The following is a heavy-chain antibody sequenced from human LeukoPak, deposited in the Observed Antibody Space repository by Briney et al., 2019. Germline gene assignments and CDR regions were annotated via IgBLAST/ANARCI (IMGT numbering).Heavy chain of an antibody. CDR3: ARSPEVDCSSTSCPPHNWFDP. CDR1: GGTFSSYA. V-gene: IGHV1-69*13. J-gene: IGHJ5*02. Sequence: SVKVSCKASGGTFSSYAISWVRQAPGQGLEWMGGIIPIFGTANYAQKFQGRVTITADESTSTAYMELSSLRSEDTAVYYCARSPEVDCSSTSCPPHNWFDPWGQGTLVTVSS. D-gene: IGHD2-2*01. CDR2: IIPIFGTA.